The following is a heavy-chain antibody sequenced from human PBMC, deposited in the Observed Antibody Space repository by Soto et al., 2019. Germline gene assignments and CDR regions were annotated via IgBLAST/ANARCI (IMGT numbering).Heavy chain of an antibody. D-gene: IGHD5-18*01. Sequence: PGESLRMSCKDSESIYISYWSSWEHQMPGKGLEWMGIIYPGDSDTRYSPSFQGQVTISADKSISTAYLQWSSLKASDTAMYYCARSGVDTIPYYYGMDVRGQGTTVTVSS. CDR2: IYPGDSDT. CDR3: ARSGVDTIPYYYGMDV. CDR1: ESIYISYW. V-gene: IGHV5-51*07. J-gene: IGHJ6*02.